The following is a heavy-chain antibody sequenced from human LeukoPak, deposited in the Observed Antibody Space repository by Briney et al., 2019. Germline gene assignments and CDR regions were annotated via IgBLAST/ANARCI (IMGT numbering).Heavy chain of an antibody. CDR3: ARERDDAFDI. CDR1: GFTFSSYS. CDR2: ISSSSSYI. V-gene: IGHV3-21*04. J-gene: IGHJ3*02. Sequence: GGSLRLSCAASGFTFSSYSMNWVRQAPGKGLEWVSSISSSSSYIYYADSVKGRFTISRDNSKNTLYLQMNSLRAEDTAVYYCARERDDAFDIWGQGTMVTVSS.